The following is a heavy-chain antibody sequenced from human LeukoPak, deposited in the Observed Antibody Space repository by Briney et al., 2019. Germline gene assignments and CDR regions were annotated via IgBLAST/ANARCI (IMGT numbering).Heavy chain of an antibody. J-gene: IGHJ4*02. CDR3: ASGTTDIVVVPATLRNYYFDY. CDR1: GYTFTNYA. Sequence: SVKVSCKASGYTFTNYAMNWVRQAPGQGLEWMGGIIPMFGTAKYAQKFQGRVTITADKSTSTAYMELSSLRSEDTAVYYCASGTTDIVVVPATLRNYYFDYWGQGTLVTVSS. CDR2: IIPMFGTA. D-gene: IGHD2-2*01. V-gene: IGHV1-69*06.